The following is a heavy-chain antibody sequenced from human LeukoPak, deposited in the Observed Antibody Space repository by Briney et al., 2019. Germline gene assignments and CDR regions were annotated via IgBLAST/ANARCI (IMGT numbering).Heavy chain of an antibody. J-gene: IGHJ4*02. CDR3: ARGRFTYSYDTAGYFLDY. V-gene: IGHV4-34*01. CDR1: GGSFSGYY. CDR2: INHSGRT. Sequence: PSETLSLTCAVYGGSFSGYYWSWIRQPPGKGLEWIGEINHSGRTNYNPSLKSRITISVDTSKRQFSLKLSSVTAADTAVFYCARGRFTYSYDTAGYFLDYWGQGALVTVSS. D-gene: IGHD3-22*01.